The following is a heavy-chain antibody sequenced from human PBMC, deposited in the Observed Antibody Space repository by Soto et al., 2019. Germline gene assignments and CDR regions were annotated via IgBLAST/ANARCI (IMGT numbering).Heavy chain of an antibody. CDR1: GLSFSSYC. J-gene: IGHJ4*02. Sequence: PRGALRLSCAASGLSFSSYCMNCVRRAPGKGLEWVAVISYDRSKNYYADSVKGRFTISRDNAKNSLFLQMNSLRPEDTGLYYCAKDMKWGGMTTIHYFDSWGQGTQVTVSS. CDR2: ISYDRSKN. CDR3: AKDMKWGGMTTIHYFDS. V-gene: IGHV3-30*18. D-gene: IGHD4-17*01.